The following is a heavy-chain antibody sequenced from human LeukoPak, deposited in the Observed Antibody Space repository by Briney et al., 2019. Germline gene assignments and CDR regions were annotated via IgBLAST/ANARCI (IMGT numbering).Heavy chain of an antibody. D-gene: IGHD6-19*01. J-gene: IGHJ1*01. V-gene: IGHV3-23*01. CDR2: ISGSGDST. Sequence: GGSLRLSCAASGFTFSNYAMRWVRQAPGKGLEWVSGISGSGDSTYYADSVIGRFSISRDNAKNSVYLQMNSLRAEDTAVYYCARDHNSGWFNADVLEYFQHWGQGTLVTVSS. CDR3: ARDHNSGWFNADVLEYFQH. CDR1: GFTFSNYA.